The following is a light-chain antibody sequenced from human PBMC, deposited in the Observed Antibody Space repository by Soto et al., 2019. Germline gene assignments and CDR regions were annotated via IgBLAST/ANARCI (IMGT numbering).Light chain of an antibody. J-gene: IGLJ1*01. Sequence: QSVLTQPPSVSAAPGQKVTISCSGSSSNIGNNFVSWFQQLPRTAPTLLIYDNNKRPSGIPDRFSGSKSATSATLGITGLQTGDEADYYCGTWDSSLSVYVFGTGTKVTVL. CDR2: DNN. CDR1: SSNIGNNF. V-gene: IGLV1-51*01. CDR3: GTWDSSLSVYV.